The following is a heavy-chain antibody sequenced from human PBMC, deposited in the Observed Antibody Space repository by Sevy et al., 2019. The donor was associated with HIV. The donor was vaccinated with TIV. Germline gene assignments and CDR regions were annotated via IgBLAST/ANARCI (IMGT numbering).Heavy chain of an antibody. V-gene: IGHV3-21*01. CDR1: GFTFISYS. D-gene: IGHD6-6*01. CDR3: ARESIAAPPVDY. CDR2: IISSSSYI. Sequence: GGSLSLSCAASGFTFISYSMNWVRQAPGKGLEWVSSIISSSSYIYYADSVKGRFTISRDNAKNSLYLQMNSLRAEDTAVYYCARESIAAPPVDYWGQGTLVTVSS. J-gene: IGHJ4*02.